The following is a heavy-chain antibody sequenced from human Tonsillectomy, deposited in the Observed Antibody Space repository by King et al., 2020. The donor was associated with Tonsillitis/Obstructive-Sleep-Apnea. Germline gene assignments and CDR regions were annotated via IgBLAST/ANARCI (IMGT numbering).Heavy chain of an antibody. CDR1: GGSFSGYY. CDR3: ARDPYYDILTGQRESLDY. V-gene: IGHV4-34*01. CDR2: INHSGST. J-gene: IGHJ4*02. Sequence: HVQLPQWGAGLLKPSETLSLTCAVYGGSFSGYYWSWIRQPPGKGLEWIGEINHSGSTNYNPSLKSRVTISVDTSKNQFSLKLSSVTAAATAVYYCARDPYYDILTGQRESLDYWGQGTLVTVSS. D-gene: IGHD3-9*01.